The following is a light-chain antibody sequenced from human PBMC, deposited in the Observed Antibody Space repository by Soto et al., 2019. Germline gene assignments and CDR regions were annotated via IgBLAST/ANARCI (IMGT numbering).Light chain of an antibody. CDR2: YDS. V-gene: IGLV3-21*04. J-gene: IGLJ2*01. CDR3: QVWDSSSDNVV. CDR1: NIGSKS. Sequence: SYELTQPPSVSVAPGKTARITCGGNNIGSKSVHWYQQKPGQAPVLVIYYDSDRPSGIPERFSGSNSRNTATLTISRVEAGDEADYYCQVWDSSSDNVVFGGGTKLTVL.